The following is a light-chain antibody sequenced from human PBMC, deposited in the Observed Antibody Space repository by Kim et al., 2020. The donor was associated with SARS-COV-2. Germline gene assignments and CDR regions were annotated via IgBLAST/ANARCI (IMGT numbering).Light chain of an antibody. Sequence: DIQMTQSPSSLSASVGDRVTITCQASQDMSDYLSWIQQKPGQAPKVLIYDASNLEVGVPSRFSGSGSGTHFRFTISSLQPEDSAMYYCQQYDSLPLTFGGGTKVDIK. CDR1: QDMSDY. CDR2: DAS. V-gene: IGKV1-33*01. J-gene: IGKJ4*01. CDR3: QQYDSLPLT.